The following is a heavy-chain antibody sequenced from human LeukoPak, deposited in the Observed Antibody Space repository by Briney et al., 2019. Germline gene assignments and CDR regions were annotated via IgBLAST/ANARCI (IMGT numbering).Heavy chain of an antibody. J-gene: IGHJ4*02. D-gene: IGHD4-17*01. V-gene: IGHV3-21*01. CDR2: ISSSSSYI. CDR3: ARAWTTVMSSYFDY. Sequence: GGSLRLSCAASGFTFSSYSMNWVRQAPGKGLEWVSSISSSSSYIYYAGSVKGRFTISRDNAKNSLYLQMNSLRAEDTAVYYCARAWTTVMSSYFDYWGQGTLVTVSS. CDR1: GFTFSSYS.